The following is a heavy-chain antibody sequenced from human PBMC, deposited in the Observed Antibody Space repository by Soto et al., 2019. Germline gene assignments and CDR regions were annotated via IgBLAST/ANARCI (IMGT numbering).Heavy chain of an antibody. D-gene: IGHD1-20*01. CDR1: GFSRTSPGIC. J-gene: IGHJ6*02. CDR3: ARSIRGPRRFNGMDV. Sequence: GPTLGNPTETLTLTCTFSGFSRTSPGICVSLIRQSPGKALEWLALIERDDDDKYYSTSLKTRLTISKDTRKNQVVLTMANMEPADTATYYCARSIRGPRRFNGMDVWGQGTTVTVYS. V-gene: IGHV2-70*13. CDR2: IERDDDDK.